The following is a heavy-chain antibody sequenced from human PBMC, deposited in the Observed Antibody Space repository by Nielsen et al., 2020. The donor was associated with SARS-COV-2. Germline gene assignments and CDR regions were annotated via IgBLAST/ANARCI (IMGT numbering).Heavy chain of an antibody. D-gene: IGHD5-24*01. CDR1: GGSISTGSHY. CDR2: IFYRGNT. V-gene: IGHV4-61*01. Sequence: SEPLSLTCIVSGGSISTGSHYWSWIRQPPGKGLDWIGYIFYRGNTNYNPSLNSRVTISVDTSKNQFSLKVNSVTAADTAVYYCVRIDMATISVDYWGRGTLVTVSS. CDR3: VRIDMATISVDY. J-gene: IGHJ4*02.